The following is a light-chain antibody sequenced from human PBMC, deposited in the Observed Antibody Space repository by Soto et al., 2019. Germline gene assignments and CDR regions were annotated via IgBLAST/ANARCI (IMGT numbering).Light chain of an antibody. CDR3: QQYNSYSRT. CDR1: QSISSW. CDR2: KAS. J-gene: IGKJ1*01. Sequence: DIQMTQSPSTLSASVGDRVTITCRPSQSISSWLAWYQQKPGKAPKLLIYKASSLESGVPSRFSGSGSGTEFTLTIISLQPDDFATYYCQQYNSYSRTFGQGTKVDIK. V-gene: IGKV1-5*03.